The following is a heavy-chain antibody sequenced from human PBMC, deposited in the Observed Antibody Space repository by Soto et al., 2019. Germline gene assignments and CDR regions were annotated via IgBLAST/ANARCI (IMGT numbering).Heavy chain of an antibody. CDR3: ARESLDCTNGVCYVVSPSVLGD. CDR1: GYTFTSYA. Sequence: ASVKVSFKASGYTFTSYAMHWVRQAPGQRLEWMGWINAGNGNTKYSQKFQGRVTITRDTSASTAYMELSSLRSEDTAVYYCARESLDCTNGVCYVVSPSVLGDWGQGTLVTVSS. CDR2: INAGNGNT. J-gene: IGHJ4*02. V-gene: IGHV1-3*01. D-gene: IGHD2-8*01.